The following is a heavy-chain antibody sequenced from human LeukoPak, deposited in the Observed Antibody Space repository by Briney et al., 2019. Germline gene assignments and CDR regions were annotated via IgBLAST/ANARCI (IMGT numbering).Heavy chain of an antibody. J-gene: IGHJ6*04. CDR1: GCTFSGYA. CDR3: AKEERYYGSGGRYGLDV. V-gene: IGHV3-30*04. D-gene: IGHD3-10*01. CDR2: LSYDGDNK. Sequence: GGSLRLSCAAAGCTFSGYAMHWVRQAPGKGLGWVAVLSYDGDNKYYADSVRGGFTISGDNSKNTLYLQINSLRAEDTAVYYCAKEERYYGSGGRYGLDVWGKGTTVTVSS.